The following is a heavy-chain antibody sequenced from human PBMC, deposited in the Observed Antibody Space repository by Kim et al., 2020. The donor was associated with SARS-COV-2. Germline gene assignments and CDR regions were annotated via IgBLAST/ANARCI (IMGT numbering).Heavy chain of an antibody. CDR2: ITSTSNYI. Sequence: GGSLRLSCAASGFTFSSYSMIWVRQAPGKGLEWVSSITSTSNYIYYADSMKGRFTISRDNAKNSLYLQMNSLRAEDTAVYYCARGGDYYASGNYDFWGQGTLVTVSS. D-gene: IGHD3-10*01. V-gene: IGHV3-21*01. CDR3: ARGGDYYASGNYDF. J-gene: IGHJ4*02. CDR1: GFTFSSYS.